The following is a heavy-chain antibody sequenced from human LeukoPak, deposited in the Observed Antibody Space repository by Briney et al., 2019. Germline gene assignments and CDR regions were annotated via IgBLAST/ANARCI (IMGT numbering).Heavy chain of an antibody. CDR1: GFTFSSYW. CDR2: INSDGSGT. CDR3: ARDSTVTTEALDC. V-gene: IGHV3-74*01. D-gene: IGHD4-17*01. J-gene: IGHJ4*02. Sequence: GGSLRLSCAASGFTFSSYWMHWVRQAPGKGLVWGSRINSDGSGTSYADSVRGRFTISRDNAKNTLYLQMNSLRAEDTAVYYCARDSTVTTEALDCWGQGTLVTVSS.